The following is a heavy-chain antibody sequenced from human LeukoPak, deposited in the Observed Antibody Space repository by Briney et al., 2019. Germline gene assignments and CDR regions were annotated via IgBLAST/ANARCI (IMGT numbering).Heavy chain of an antibody. Sequence: SVKVSCKASGGTFSSYAISWVRQAPGQGLECMGRIIPIFGTANYAQKFQGRVTITTDESTSTAYMELSSLRSEDTAVYYCARNYDILTGYHRGYYMDVWGKGTTVTVSS. V-gene: IGHV1-69*05. CDR1: GGTFSSYA. J-gene: IGHJ6*03. CDR3: ARNYDILTGYHRGYYMDV. CDR2: IIPIFGTA. D-gene: IGHD3-9*01.